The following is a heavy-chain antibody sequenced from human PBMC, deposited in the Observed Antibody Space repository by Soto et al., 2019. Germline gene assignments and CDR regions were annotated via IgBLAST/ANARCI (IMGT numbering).Heavy chain of an antibody. CDR2: ITDNGGGT. CDR3: AKEVAGAGMGYFDP. V-gene: IGHV3-23*01. D-gene: IGHD6-13*01. Sequence: EVQLLESGGDLVQPGGSLRLSCAASGFTFSNYAMSWVRQAPGKGPEWVSAITDNGGGTYYADSVRGRFTISRDNSKNTVYLQMNSLRAEDTAIYYCAKEVAGAGMGYFDPWGQGTLVTVSS. J-gene: IGHJ5*02. CDR1: GFTFSNYA.